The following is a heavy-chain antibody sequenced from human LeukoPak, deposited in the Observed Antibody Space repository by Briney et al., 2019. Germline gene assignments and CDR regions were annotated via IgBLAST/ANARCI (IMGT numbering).Heavy chain of an antibody. Sequence: PSEALSLTCTVSGGSNSSYYWSWIRQPPGKGLEWIGYIYYSGSTNYNPSLKSRVTISVDTSKNQFSLKLSSVTAADTAVYYCAREGGGLKYWGQGTLVTVSS. D-gene: IGHD2-15*01. V-gene: IGHV4-59*01. CDR3: AREGGGLKY. J-gene: IGHJ4*02. CDR1: GGSNSSYY. CDR2: IYYSGST.